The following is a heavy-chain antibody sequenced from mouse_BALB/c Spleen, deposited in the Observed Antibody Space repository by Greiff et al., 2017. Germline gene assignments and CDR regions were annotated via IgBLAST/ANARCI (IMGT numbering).Heavy chain of an antibody. CDR1: GYTFTSYT. CDR2: INPSSGYT. D-gene: IGHD1-1*01. J-gene: IGHJ4*01. Sequence: VQLQQSGAELARPGASVKMSCKASGYTFTSYTMHWVKQRPGQGLEWIGYINPSSGYTNYNQKFKDKATLTADKSSSTAYMQLSSLTSEDSAVYYCARDYGSSWDYYAMDYWGQGTSVTVSS. V-gene: IGHV1-4*01. CDR3: ARDYGSSWDYYAMDY.